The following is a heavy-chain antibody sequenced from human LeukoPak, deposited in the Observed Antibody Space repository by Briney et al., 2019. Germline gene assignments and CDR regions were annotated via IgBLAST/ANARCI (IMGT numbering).Heavy chain of an antibody. J-gene: IGHJ6*02. V-gene: IGHV1-2*02. D-gene: IGHD3-10*01. Sequence: GASVKVSCKASGYTFTGYYMHWVRQAPGQGLEWMGWINPNSGGTNYAQKFQGRVTMTRDTSISTAYMEPSRLRSDDTAVYYCAREQMVRGVVSGSGRAPYYYYGMDVWGQGTTVTVSS. CDR2: INPNSGGT. CDR1: GYTFTGYY. CDR3: AREQMVRGVVSGSGRAPYYYYGMDV.